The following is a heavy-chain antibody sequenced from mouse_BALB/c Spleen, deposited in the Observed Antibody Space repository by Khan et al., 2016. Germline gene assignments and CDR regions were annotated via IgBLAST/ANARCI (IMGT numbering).Heavy chain of an antibody. CDR1: GYAFTTYN. CDR3: ARWDGNYVPFAY. J-gene: IGHJ3*01. D-gene: IGHD2-1*01. CDR2: IDPYNGVS. V-gene: IGHV1S135*01. Sequence: VQLKESGPELVKPGASVKVSCKGSGYAFTTYNMYWVKQSHGKSLEWIGYIDPYNGVSSYNQKFKDKATLTVDESSSTAYMHLNRLTSEDSAVYYCARWDGNYVPFAYWGQGTLVTVSA.